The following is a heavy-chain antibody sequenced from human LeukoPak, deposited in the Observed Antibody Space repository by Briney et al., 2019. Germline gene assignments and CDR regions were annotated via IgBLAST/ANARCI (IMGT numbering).Heavy chain of an antibody. J-gene: IGHJ3*02. CDR1: GFTFSSNS. CDR2: ISSSSSYI. D-gene: IGHD7-27*01. V-gene: IGHV3-21*01. CDR3: ARDTNWEYDAFDI. Sequence: PGGSLRLSCTASGFTFSSNSMNWGRQPPGKGLGWVSSISSSSSYIYYSDPVKGRFTISRDNAKNSLYLQMNSPIAEDTAVYYCARDTNWEYDAFDIWGQGTMVTVSS.